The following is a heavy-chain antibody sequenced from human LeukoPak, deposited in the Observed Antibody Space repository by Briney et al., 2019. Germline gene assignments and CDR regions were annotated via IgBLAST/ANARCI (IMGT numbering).Heavy chain of an antibody. J-gene: IGHJ4*02. D-gene: IGHD6-19*01. Sequence: GGSLRLSCVASGFTFSSYSMNWVRQAPGKGLEWVSSISTSSRYIYYADSVKGRFTISRDKAKKSLYLQMNSLRAEDTAVYYCARAFSGWDYWGQGTLVTVSS. CDR2: ISTSSRYI. CDR1: GFTFSSYS. V-gene: IGHV3-21*01. CDR3: ARAFSGWDY.